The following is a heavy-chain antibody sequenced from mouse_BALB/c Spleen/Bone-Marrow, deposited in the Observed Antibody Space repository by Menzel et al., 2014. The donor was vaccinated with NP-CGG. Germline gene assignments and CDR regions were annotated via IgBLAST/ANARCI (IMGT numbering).Heavy chain of an antibody. CDR2: IDPANGHT. CDR3: ARWEYYAMDY. J-gene: IGHJ4*01. Sequence: VPLPQSGAELVTPGASVTLSCTASGFNIKDTYMHWVKQRPEQGLEWIGRIDPANGHTKYDPKFQGKATITADTSSNTAYLQRSSLTSEDTAVYYCARWEYYAMDYWGQGTSGTGSS. D-gene: IGHD4-1*01. V-gene: IGHV14-3*02. CDR1: GFNIKDTY.